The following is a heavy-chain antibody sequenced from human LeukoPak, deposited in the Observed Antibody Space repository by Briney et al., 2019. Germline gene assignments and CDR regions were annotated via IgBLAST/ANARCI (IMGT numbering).Heavy chain of an antibody. CDR2: IYYGGST. CDR1: GGSISSGDYY. Sequence: SQTLSLTCTVSGGSISSGDYYWSWIRQPPGKGLEWIGYIYYGGSTYYNPSLKSRVTISVDTSKNQFSLKLSSVTAADTAVYCCARGLVEVVGGYFDLWGRGTLVTVSS. D-gene: IGHD2-2*01. CDR3: ARGLVEVVGGYFDL. J-gene: IGHJ2*01. V-gene: IGHV4-30-4*01.